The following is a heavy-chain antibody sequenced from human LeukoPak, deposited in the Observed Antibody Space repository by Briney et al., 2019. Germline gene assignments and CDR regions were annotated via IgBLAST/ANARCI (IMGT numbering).Heavy chain of an antibody. J-gene: IGHJ3*02. CDR1: QFNFNKFG. D-gene: IGHD4-17*01. Sequence: PGGSLRLSCATYQFNFNKFGMTWVRQAPGKGLEWVSSISGNGGSTQYADSVQGRFAISRDNSKNTLYLQMNSLRAEDTAVYFCAKDPNGDYIGTFDIWGQGTMVTVSS. CDR2: ISGNGGST. CDR3: AKDPNGDYIGTFDI. V-gene: IGHV3-23*01.